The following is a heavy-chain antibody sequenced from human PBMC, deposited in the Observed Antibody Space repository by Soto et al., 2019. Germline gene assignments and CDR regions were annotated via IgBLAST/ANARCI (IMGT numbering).Heavy chain of an antibody. V-gene: IGHV4-39*01. CDR2: ISYSGTT. D-gene: IGHD6-6*01. J-gene: IGHJ5*02. Sequence: PSETLSLTCTVSGVSINSRNYFWGWIRQPPGKGLEWIGSISYSGTTHHNPSLKSRVTMSVDMSENQFSLKVTSVTAADTAVYYCARRPYASSLSLAEPWGQGTLVTVSS. CDR1: GVSINSRNYF. CDR3: ARRPYASSLSLAEP.